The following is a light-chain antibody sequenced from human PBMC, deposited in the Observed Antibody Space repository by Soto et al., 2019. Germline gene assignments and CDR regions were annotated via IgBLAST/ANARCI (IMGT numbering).Light chain of an antibody. J-gene: IGKJ1*01. Sequence: IQVTQSPSAMSAAVGDRVTITCRTSQDISNRLGWFQQRPGKAPKRLISSASTLETGVPSRFSGTGSGTEFTLIISSLQPDDFANYYCQQHAAYPRDFGQGTKVDIK. CDR1: QDISNR. CDR2: SAS. CDR3: QQHAAYPRD. V-gene: IGKV1-17*03.